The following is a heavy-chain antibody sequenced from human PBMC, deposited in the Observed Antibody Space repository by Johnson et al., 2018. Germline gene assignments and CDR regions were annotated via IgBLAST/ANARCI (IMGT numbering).Heavy chain of an antibody. J-gene: IGHJ6*02. Sequence: QVQLVQSGGGLVQPGRSLRLSCAASGFTFSSYGMHWVRQAPGKGLEWVAVIWYDGSNKYYADSVKGRCTISRDNSKNTLNLQMASRRAEDTAVYYCARDTTVRNYYYYGMDGWGQGTTVTVSS. CDR2: IWYDGSNK. D-gene: IGHD4-17*01. CDR1: GFTFSSYG. CDR3: ARDTTVRNYYYYGMDG. V-gene: IGHV3-33*01.